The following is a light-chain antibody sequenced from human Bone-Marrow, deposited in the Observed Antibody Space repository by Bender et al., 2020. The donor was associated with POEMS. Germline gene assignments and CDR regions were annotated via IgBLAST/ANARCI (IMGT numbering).Light chain of an antibody. J-gene: IGLJ3*02. CDR3: EVWEDSLNGWV. V-gene: IGLV1-44*01. CDR2: SSH. CDR1: SSNIGAHA. Sequence: QSVLTQPPSASGTPGQRVTISCSGGSSNIGAHAVNWYQHLPGTAPKLLIYSSHRRPSEVPDRFSGSRSGTSASLAISGLQSEDEADYYWEVWEDSLNGWVCGGGTKLTVL.